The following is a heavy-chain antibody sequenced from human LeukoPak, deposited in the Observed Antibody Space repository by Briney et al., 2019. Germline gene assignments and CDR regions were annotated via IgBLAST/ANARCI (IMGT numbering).Heavy chain of an antibody. V-gene: IGHV4-31*03. J-gene: IGHJ5*02. Sequence: SETLSLTCTVSGGSISSGGYYWSWIRQHPGKGLEWIGYIYYSGSTYYNPSLKSRVTISVDTSKNQFSLKLSSVTAADTAVYYCARASRIVVVTAISNWFDPWGQGTLVTVSS. CDR2: IYYSGST. CDR1: GGSISSGGYY. CDR3: ARASRIVVVTAISNWFDP. D-gene: IGHD2-21*02.